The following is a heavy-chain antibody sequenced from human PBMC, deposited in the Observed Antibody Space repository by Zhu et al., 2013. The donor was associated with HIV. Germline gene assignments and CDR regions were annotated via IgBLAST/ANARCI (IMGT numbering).Heavy chain of an antibody. V-gene: IGHV1-8*01. CDR2: MNPKSGNT. D-gene: IGHD3-22*01. CDR3: AKWAYVDSGGFLQTDALDI. CDR1: GYTFMNYD. Sequence: QVQLVQSGAEVKRPGDSVKVSCKASGYTFMNYDINWVRQATGQGLEWMGWMNPKSGNTGYAEKFQGRVTMTRNNSITTAYMELRSLRSEDTAIYYCAKWAYVDSGGFLQTDALDIWGQGTMVTVSS. J-gene: IGHJ3*02.